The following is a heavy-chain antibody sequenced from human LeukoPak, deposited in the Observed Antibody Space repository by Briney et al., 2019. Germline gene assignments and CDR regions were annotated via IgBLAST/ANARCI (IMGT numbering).Heavy chain of an antibody. CDR3: ARFIASPGPDAFDI. D-gene: IGHD6-13*01. Sequence: GGSLRLSCAASGFTVSSNYMSWVRQAPGKGLGWVSVIYSGGSTYYADSVKGRFTISRDSARNSVYLQMNSLRADETAVYFCARFIASPGPDAFDIWGQGTLVTVSS. CDR1: GFTVSSNY. J-gene: IGHJ3*02. V-gene: IGHV3-53*01. CDR2: IYSGGST.